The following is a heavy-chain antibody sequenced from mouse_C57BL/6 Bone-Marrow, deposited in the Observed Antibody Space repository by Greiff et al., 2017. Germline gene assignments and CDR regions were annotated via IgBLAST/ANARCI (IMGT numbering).Heavy chain of an antibody. CDR3: ASRYDYPFAY. J-gene: IGHJ3*01. CDR2: ISSGSSTI. CDR1: GFTFSDYG. Sequence: DVHLVESGGGLVKPGGSLKLSCAASGFTFSDYGMHWVRQAPEKGLEWVAYISSGSSTIYYADTVKGRFTISRDNAKNTLFLQMTSLRSEDTAMYYCASRYDYPFAYWGQGTLVTVSA. V-gene: IGHV5-17*01. D-gene: IGHD2-4*01.